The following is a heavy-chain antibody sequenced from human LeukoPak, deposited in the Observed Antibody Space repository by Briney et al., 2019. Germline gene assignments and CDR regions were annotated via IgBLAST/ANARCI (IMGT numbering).Heavy chain of an antibody. J-gene: IGHJ5*02. CDR2: VFHTGNT. Sequence: SETLSLTCAVSGYSISSGYYWAWIRQPPGKGLEWIGNVFHTGNTYYNPSLKSRLTISVDTSNNQFSLRLSSVTAADTAVYSCARRNSNYPIDTWGQGTLVAVSS. D-gene: IGHD4-11*01. V-gene: IGHV4-38-2*01. CDR1: GYSISSGYY. CDR3: ARRNSNYPIDT.